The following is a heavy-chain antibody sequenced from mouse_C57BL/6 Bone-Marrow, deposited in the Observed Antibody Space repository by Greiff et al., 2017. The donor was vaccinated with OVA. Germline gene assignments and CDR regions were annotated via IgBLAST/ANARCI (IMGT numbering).Heavy chain of an antibody. V-gene: IGHV5-9-1*02. Sequence: EVKLVEPGAGLVKPGGSLKLSCAASGFTFSSYAMSWVRQTPEKRLEWVAYISSGGDYIYYADTVKGRFTISRDKARNTLYLQMSSLKSEDTAMYYCTSILRAMDYWGQGTSVTVSS. CDR1: GFTFSSYA. J-gene: IGHJ4*01. CDR3: TSILRAMDY. CDR2: ISSGGDYI.